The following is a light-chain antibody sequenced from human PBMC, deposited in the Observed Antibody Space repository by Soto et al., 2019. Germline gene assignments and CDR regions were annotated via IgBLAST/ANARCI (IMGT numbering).Light chain of an antibody. CDR3: SSFASSGTHYV. J-gene: IGLJ1*01. V-gene: IGLV2-14*01. CDR2: EVS. CDR1: SSDIGGHNY. Sequence: QSALTQPASVSGSPRQSITISCSGSSSDIGGHNYVSWYQQHPGKAPKLILYEVSYRPSGVSNRFSGSKSGNTASLTISGLQAEDEADYYCSSFASSGTHYVFGAGTKVTVL.